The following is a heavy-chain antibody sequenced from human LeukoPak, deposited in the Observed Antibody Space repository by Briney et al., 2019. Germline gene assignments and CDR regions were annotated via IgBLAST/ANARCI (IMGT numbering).Heavy chain of an antibody. CDR3: TRLGIGDYFDY. V-gene: IGHV3-43*01. Sequence: QPGGSLRLSCAASGFIFDDFTMYWVRQAPGKGLEWVSFVSWDGGSHYYADSVKGRFTISRDNRKNSLSLQMESLRPEDTALYYCTRLGIGDYFDYWGQGTLVTVSS. CDR2: VSWDGGSH. CDR1: GFIFDDFT. D-gene: IGHD3-10*01. J-gene: IGHJ4*02.